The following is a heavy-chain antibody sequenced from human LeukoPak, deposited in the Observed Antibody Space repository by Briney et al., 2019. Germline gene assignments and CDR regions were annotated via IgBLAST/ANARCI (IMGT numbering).Heavy chain of an antibody. CDR2: ISSSGSTI. CDR1: GFTFSSYE. D-gene: IGHD1-1*01. J-gene: IGHJ6*02. Sequence: GGSLRLSCAASGFTFSSYEMNWVRQAPGKGLEWVSYISSSGSTIYYADSVKGRFTISRHNAKNSLYLQMNSLRAEDTAVYYCARLGHDRDYYYGMDVWGQGTTVTVSS. CDR3: ARLGHDRDYYYGMDV. V-gene: IGHV3-48*03.